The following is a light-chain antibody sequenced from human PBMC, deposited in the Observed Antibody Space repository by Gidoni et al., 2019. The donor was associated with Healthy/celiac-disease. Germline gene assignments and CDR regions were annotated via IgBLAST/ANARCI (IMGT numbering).Light chain of an antibody. V-gene: IGKV1-39*01. CDR2: AAS. CDR1: QVISSY. Sequence: DIQMTQSPSSLSASVGDRVTITCRASQVISSYLNWYQQKPGKAPKLLIYAASSLQSGVPSRFSGSGSGTDFTLTISSLQPEDFATYYCQQSYSTPPTFXGXTKVEIK. CDR3: QQSYSTPPT. J-gene: IGKJ4*01.